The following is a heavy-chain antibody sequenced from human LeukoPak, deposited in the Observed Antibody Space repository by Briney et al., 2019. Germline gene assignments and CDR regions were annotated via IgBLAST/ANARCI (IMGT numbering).Heavy chain of an antibody. CDR1: GFTLSSYE. CDR2: ISGNGGST. D-gene: IGHD2-21*01. Sequence: GGSLRLSCAASGFTLSSYEMNWVRQAPGKGLEWVSTISGNGGSTFYADSVKGRFTISRDNAKNSLYLQMNSLRAEDTAVYYCARDHIVVATTLYYYMDVWGKGTTVTVSS. CDR3: ARDHIVVATTLYYYMDV. V-gene: IGHV3-48*03. J-gene: IGHJ6*03.